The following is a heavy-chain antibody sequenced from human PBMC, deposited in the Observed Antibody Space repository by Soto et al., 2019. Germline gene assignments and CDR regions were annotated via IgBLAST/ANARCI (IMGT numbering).Heavy chain of an antibody. D-gene: IGHD3-22*01. Sequence: GYLRLSCAASGFTFSNYAMSWVRQAPGKGLEWVSTLTAGGGDTYYADSVKGRFTISRDNSKNTLYLQMNSLRAEDTAVYYCAKEIKPMIVVVDYRGYFQHWGQGTLVTVSS. V-gene: IGHV3-23*01. CDR2: LTAGGGDT. J-gene: IGHJ1*01. CDR1: GFTFSNYA. CDR3: AKEIKPMIVVVDYRGYFQH.